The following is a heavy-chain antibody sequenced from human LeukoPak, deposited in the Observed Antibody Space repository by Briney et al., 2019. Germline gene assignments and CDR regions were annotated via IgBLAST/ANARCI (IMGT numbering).Heavy chain of an antibody. CDR2: IYYSGST. Sequence: SETLSLTCTVSGGPISSYYWSWIRQPPGKGLEWIGYIYYSGSTNYNPSLKSRVTISVDTSKNQFSLKLSSVTAADTAVYYCARGGDGSGVYYFDYWGQGTLVTVSS. CDR3: ARGGDGSGVYYFDY. D-gene: IGHD3-10*01. CDR1: GGPISSYY. V-gene: IGHV4-59*08. J-gene: IGHJ4*02.